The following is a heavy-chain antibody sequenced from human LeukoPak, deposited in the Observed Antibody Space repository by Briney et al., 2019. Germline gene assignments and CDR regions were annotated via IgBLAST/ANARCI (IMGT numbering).Heavy chain of an antibody. V-gene: IGHV1-2*02. CDR1: GYTFTGYY. J-gene: IGHJ4*02. Sequence: GASVKVSCTASGYTFTGYYMHWVRQAPGQALEWMGWINPNSGGTNYAQKFQGRVTMTRDTSISTAYMELSRLRSDDTAVYYCARGPQVPINYFDYWGQGTLVTVSS. CDR3: ARGPQVPINYFDY. CDR2: INPNSGGT. D-gene: IGHD2-2*01.